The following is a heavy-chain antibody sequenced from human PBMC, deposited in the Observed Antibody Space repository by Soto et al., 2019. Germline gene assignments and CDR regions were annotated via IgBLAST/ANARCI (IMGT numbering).Heavy chain of an antibody. CDR2: IIPIFGTA. D-gene: IGHD3-10*01. Sequence: QVQLVQSGAEVQKPGSSVKVSCKASGGTFSSYAISWVRQAPEQGLEWMGGIIPIFGTANYAQKFQGRVTITADESTSTAYMELSSLRSEDTAVYYCARDPTYYYGSGSHGSGHNWFDPWGQGTLVTVSS. V-gene: IGHV1-69*01. J-gene: IGHJ5*02. CDR1: GGTFSSYA. CDR3: ARDPTYYYGSGSHGSGHNWFDP.